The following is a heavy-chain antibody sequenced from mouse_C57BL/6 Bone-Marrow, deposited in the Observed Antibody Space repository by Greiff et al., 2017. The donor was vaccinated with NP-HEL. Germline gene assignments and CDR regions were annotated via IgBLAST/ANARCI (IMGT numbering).Heavy chain of an antibody. CDR2: ISYDGSN. CDR1: GYSITSGYY. CDR3: AREGTAHAY. V-gene: IGHV3-6*01. Sequence: DVQLQESGPGLVKPSQSLSLTCSVTGYSITSGYYWNWIRQFPGNKLEWMGYISYDGSNNYNPSLKNRISITRDTSKNQFFLKLNSVTTEDTATYYCAREGTAHAYWGQGTLVTVSA. D-gene: IGHD3-2*02. J-gene: IGHJ3*01.